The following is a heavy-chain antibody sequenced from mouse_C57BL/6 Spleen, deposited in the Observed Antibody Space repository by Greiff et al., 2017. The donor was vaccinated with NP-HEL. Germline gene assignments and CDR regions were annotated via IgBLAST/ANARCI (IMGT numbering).Heavy chain of an antibody. J-gene: IGHJ2*01. CDR3: SRYDYYGSSSSFDY. Sequence: QVQLQQPGAELVRPGPSVKLSCKASGYTFTSYWMHWVKQRPGQGLEWIGVIDPSDGYNNYNQKFKGKATLTVATSSSTAYMQLSSLTSEASAVYYCSRYDYYGSSSSFDYWGQGTTLTVSS. CDR2: IDPSDGYN. D-gene: IGHD1-1*01. V-gene: IGHV1-59*01. CDR1: GYTFTSYW.